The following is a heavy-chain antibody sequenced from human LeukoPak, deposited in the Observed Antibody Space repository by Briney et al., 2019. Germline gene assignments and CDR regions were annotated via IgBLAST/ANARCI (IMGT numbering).Heavy chain of an antibody. D-gene: IGHD3-9*01. CDR3: ARTLPDYDILTGYRDY. V-gene: IGHV4-30-4*08. Sequence: TSQTLSLTCTVSGGSISSGDYYWSWIRQPPGKGLEWIGYIYYSGSTYYNPSLKSRVTISVDTSKNQFSLKLSSVTAADTAVYYCARTLPDYDILTGYRDYWGQGTLVTVSS. J-gene: IGHJ4*02. CDR1: GGSISSGDYY. CDR2: IYYSGST.